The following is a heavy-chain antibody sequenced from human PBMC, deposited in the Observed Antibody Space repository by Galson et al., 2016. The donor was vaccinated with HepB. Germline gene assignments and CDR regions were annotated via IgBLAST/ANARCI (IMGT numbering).Heavy chain of an antibody. V-gene: IGHV4-39*01. D-gene: IGHD4-11*01. J-gene: IGHJ4*02. CDR1: GGSISTSSYY. CDR2: VSYSETT. CDR3: VRIFPYTNYVGSFDY. Sequence: SETLSLTCTVSGGSISTSSYYGGWIRQPPGKGLEWIVSVSYSETTYYNPSLKSRVTTSVDTSKNQFSLKLRSVTAADTAVYYCVRIFPYTNYVGSFDYWGQGALVTVSS.